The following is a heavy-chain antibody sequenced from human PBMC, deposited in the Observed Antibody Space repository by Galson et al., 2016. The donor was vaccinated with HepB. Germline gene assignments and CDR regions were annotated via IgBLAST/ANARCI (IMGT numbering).Heavy chain of an antibody. D-gene: IGHD3-16*01. CDR2: MSSSRTSV. J-gene: IGHJ5*02. CDR3: ASPFAPERGRYVL. Sequence: SLRLSCAASGFTLSIDSMNWFRQAPGKGLEWVSYMSSSRTSVYYKDSVKGRFTISRDNAKNSLYLQMKSHRDEDTAVYYCASPFAPERGRYVLWGQGTLGTVSS. CDR1: GFTLSIDS. V-gene: IGHV3-48*02.